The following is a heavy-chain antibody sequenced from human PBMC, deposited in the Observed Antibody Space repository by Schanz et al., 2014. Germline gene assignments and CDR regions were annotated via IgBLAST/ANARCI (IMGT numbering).Heavy chain of an antibody. J-gene: IGHJ3*02. Sequence: VHLVESGGGLVQPGGSLRLSCAASGITFSSHSFNWVRQAPGKGLEWVAFINSDGTKRFYADSVKSRFTISRDNSRNTLYLQMNSLRAEDTAVYYCARDGYSVVVISPTESFDIWGQGTMVTVSS. V-gene: IGHV3-33*08. CDR2: INSDGTKR. CDR3: ARDGYSVVVISPTESFDI. D-gene: IGHD2-21*01. CDR1: GITFSSHS.